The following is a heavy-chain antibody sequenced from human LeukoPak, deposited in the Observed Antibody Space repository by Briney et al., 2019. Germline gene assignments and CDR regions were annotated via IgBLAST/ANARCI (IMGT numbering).Heavy chain of an antibody. J-gene: IGHJ5*02. CDR2: ISINGGST. V-gene: IGHV3-64D*06. CDR1: GTAFRTYA. Sequence: PGGSLSLFYSASGTAFRTYAIHWVRQPPGKGLYYVSAISINGGSTYYADSVRGRFTISRDNSKLTLYLQMSSLRPDDTAVYYCVRTYDRNTLGWFAPWGQSSVVTVSS. D-gene: IGHD5-12*01. CDR3: VRTYDRNTLGWFAP.